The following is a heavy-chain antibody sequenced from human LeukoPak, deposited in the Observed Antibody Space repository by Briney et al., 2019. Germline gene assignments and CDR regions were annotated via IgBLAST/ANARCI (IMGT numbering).Heavy chain of an antibody. CDR1: GGTFSSYA. J-gene: IGHJ6*03. CDR3: ARADQRYDFWSGPDGDYYYYYYMDV. D-gene: IGHD3-3*01. CDR2: IIPIFGTA. V-gene: IGHV1-69*13. Sequence: SVKVSCKASGGTFSSYAISWVRQAPGQGLEWMGGIIPIFGTANYAQKFQGRVTITADESTSTAYMELSSLRSEDTAVYYCARADQRYDFWSGPDGDYYYYYYMDVWGKGTTVTVSS.